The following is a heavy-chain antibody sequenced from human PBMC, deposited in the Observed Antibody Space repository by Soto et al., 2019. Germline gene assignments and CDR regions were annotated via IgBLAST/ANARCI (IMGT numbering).Heavy chain of an antibody. D-gene: IGHD2-2*01. Sequence: GGSLRLSCAASGFTFSGFTMNWVRQAPGRGLEWVSYISRRGETIYYADSVKGRFTISRDNAENSLYLQMNSLRDEDTAVYYCASRNLADCSGTSCLYYFDYWGQGTLVTVS. J-gene: IGHJ4*02. CDR3: ASRNLADCSGTSCLYYFDY. V-gene: IGHV3-48*02. CDR2: ISRRGETI. CDR1: GFTFSGFT.